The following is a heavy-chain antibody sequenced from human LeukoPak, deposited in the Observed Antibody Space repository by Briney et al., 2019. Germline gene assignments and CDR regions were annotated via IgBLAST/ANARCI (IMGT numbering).Heavy chain of an antibody. CDR2: IYYGGRT. Sequence: SETLSLTCTVSGGSISSGGYYWGWTRHHPGKDLEWIGYIYYGGRTYYNPSLKSRVTISVDTSKNQFSMKLSSVTPADTAVYYCARGGRGSGSDYWYFDLWGRGTLVTVSS. D-gene: IGHD3-10*01. V-gene: IGHV4-31*03. CDR1: GGSISSGGYY. CDR3: ARGGRGSGSDYWYFDL. J-gene: IGHJ2*01.